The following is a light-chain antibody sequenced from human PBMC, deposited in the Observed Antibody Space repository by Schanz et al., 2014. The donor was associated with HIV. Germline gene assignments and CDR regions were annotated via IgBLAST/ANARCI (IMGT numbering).Light chain of an antibody. Sequence: QFALTQPASVSGSPGQSITISCTGTSSDVGSYNLVSWYQQHPGKAPKLMIYEGSKRPSGVSNRFSGSKSGNTASLTISGLQAEDEADYYCCSYAGSSTLNWVFGGGTQLTVL. CDR1: SSDVGSYNL. V-gene: IGLV2-23*01. CDR2: EGS. J-gene: IGLJ3*02. CDR3: CSYAGSSTLNWV.